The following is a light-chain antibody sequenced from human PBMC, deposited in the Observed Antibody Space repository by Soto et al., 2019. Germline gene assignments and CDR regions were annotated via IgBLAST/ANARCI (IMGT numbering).Light chain of an antibody. J-gene: IGKJ1*01. V-gene: IGKV3-15*01. Sequence: EIVMTQSPATLSVSPGERATLSCRASQSVSSNLAWYQQKPGQAPRLLIYGASTRATGIPARFSGSGSGTAFTLTIISMQPEDDAVYFYQQQHNWPPDRTFGQGTKVEIK. CDR2: GAS. CDR1: QSVSSN. CDR3: QQQHNWPPDRT.